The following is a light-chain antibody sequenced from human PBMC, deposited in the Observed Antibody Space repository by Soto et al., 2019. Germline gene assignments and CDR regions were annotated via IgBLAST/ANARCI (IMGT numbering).Light chain of an antibody. Sequence: IVMTQSPDSLAVSLGERATINCKSSQSVLYSSNNKNYLAWYQQKPGQPPKLLIYWASTRESGVPDRFSGSGSGTEFTLTISSLQADDVALYYCQQYYSTPWTFGLGTKVEIK. CDR2: WAS. V-gene: IGKV4-1*01. CDR3: QQYYSTPWT. CDR1: QSVLYSSNNKNY. J-gene: IGKJ1*01.